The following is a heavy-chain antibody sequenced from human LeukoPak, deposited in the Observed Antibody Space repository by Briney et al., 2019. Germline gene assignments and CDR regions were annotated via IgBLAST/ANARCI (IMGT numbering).Heavy chain of an antibody. CDR3: AREVGDYGKNGMDV. J-gene: IGHJ6*02. CDR1: GFTFSSYA. V-gene: IGHV3-30-3*01. Sequence: SGGSLRLSCAASGFTFSSYAMHWVRQAPGKGLEWVAVISYDGSNKYYADSVKGRFTISRDNSKNTLYLQMNSLRAEDTAVYYCAREVGDYGKNGMDVWGQGTTVTVSS. D-gene: IGHD4-17*01. CDR2: ISYDGSNK.